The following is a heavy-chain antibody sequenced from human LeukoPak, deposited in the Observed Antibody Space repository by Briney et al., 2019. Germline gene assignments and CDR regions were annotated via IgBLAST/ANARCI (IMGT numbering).Heavy chain of an antibody. Sequence: GGSLRLSCAASGFTFSDYYMNWIRQAPGKGLESVSAISGSGGSTYYADSVKGRFTISRDNSKNTLYLQMNSLRAEDTAVYYCAKDVDTAMVTGYFDYWGQGTLVTVSS. D-gene: IGHD5-18*01. CDR1: GFTFSDYY. CDR2: ISGSGGST. V-gene: IGHV3-23*01. J-gene: IGHJ4*02. CDR3: AKDVDTAMVTGYFDY.